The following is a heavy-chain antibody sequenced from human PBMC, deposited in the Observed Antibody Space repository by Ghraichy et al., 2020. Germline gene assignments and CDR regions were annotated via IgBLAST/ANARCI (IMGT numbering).Heavy chain of an antibody. V-gene: IGHV1-2*06. CDR1: GYTFTGYY. CDR2: INPNSGGT. Sequence: ASVKVSCKASGYTFTGYYMHWVRQAPGQGLEWMGRINPNSGGTNYAQKFQGRVTMTRDTSISTAYMELSRLRSDDTAVYYCARDSDTAMALLPYYFDYWGQGTLVTVSS. D-gene: IGHD5-18*01. CDR3: ARDSDTAMALLPYYFDY. J-gene: IGHJ4*02.